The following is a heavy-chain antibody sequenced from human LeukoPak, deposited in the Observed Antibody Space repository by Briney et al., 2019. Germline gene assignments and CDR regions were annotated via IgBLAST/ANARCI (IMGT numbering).Heavy chain of an antibody. CDR1: GYTFTGYY. CDR3: ARSIAVTGRGTSWWFDP. CDR2: INLNTGYT. J-gene: IGHJ5*02. V-gene: IGHV1-2*04. Sequence: ASVRVSCKASGYTFTGYYMHWVRQAPGQGFEWMGWINLNTGYTNYAQNFQGWVTMTRDTSISTAYMELSRLRSDDTAVYYCARSIAVTGRGTSWWFDPWGQGTLVTVSS. D-gene: IGHD6-19*01.